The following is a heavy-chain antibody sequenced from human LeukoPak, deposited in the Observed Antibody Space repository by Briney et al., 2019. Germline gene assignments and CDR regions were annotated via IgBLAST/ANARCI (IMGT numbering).Heavy chain of an antibody. CDR3: AELGITMIGGV. V-gene: IGHV3-11*04. CDR1: GFTFSDYY. J-gene: IGHJ6*04. Sequence: GGSLRLPCTASGFTFSDYYMSWIRQTPGKGLEWLSYISTRDNTIQYADSVKGRFTISRDNANNSVFLQMNNLRAEDTAVYYCAELGITMIGGVWGEGTTVTISS. D-gene: IGHD3-10*02. CDR2: ISTRDNTI.